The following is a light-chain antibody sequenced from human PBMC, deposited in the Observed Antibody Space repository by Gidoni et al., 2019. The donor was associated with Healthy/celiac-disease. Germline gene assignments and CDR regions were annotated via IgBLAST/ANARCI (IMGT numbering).Light chain of an antibody. CDR3: QQYNSYSPPWT. CDR1: QSISSW. CDR2: DAS. Sequence: STGSASVGDRVTITCRASQSISSWLAWYQQKPGKAPKLLIYDASSLESGVPSRFSGSGSGTELTLTISSLQPDDFATYYCQQYNSYSPPWTFGQGTKVEIK. V-gene: IGKV1-5*01. J-gene: IGKJ1*01.